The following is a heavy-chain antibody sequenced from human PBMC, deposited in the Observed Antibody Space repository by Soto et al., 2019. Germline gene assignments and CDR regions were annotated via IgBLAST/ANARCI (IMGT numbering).Heavy chain of an antibody. CDR2: THYRSKWYN. Sequence: SQTLSLTCGISGDSVSSNSAAWNWLRQSPSRGLEWLGRTHYRSKWYNDYAVSVESRITTNPDTSKNHFSLQLNFVTPEDTAVYFCARGEQYSGRIFDYWGQGTLVTVSS. J-gene: IGHJ4*02. CDR3: ARGEQYSGRIFDY. V-gene: IGHV6-1*01. CDR1: GDSVSSNSAA. D-gene: IGHD1-26*01.